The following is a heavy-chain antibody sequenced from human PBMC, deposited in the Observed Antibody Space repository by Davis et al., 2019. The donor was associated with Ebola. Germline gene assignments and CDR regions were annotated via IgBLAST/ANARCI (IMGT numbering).Heavy chain of an antibody. CDR3: VPNPIAARAYYYYYYGMDV. J-gene: IGHJ6*02. Sequence: GESLKISCAASGFTFSSYSMNWVRQAPGKGLEWVSSISSSSSYIYYADSVKGRFTISRDNAKNSLYLQMNSLRAEDTAVYYCVPNPIAARAYYYYYYGMDVWGQGTTVTVSS. V-gene: IGHV3-21*04. CDR2: ISSSSSYI. D-gene: IGHD6-6*01. CDR1: GFTFSSYS.